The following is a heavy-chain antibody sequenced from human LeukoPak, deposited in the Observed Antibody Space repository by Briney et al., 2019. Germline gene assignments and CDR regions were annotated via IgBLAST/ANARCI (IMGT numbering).Heavy chain of an antibody. V-gene: IGHV4-59*07. J-gene: IGHJ6*03. D-gene: IGHD6-19*01. CDR3: ARFSSSGWYGYYYYYYMDV. CDR2: ICQRGSP. CDR1: DDSYTMYY. Sequence: SDTLSLSCTVCDDSYTMYYGTWIRQPPGKGVEWIGEICQRGSPILNPSLKSRVTISVDKSKNQFSLQLSSVTAADTAVYYCARFSSSGWYGYYYYYYMDVWGKGTTVNVSS.